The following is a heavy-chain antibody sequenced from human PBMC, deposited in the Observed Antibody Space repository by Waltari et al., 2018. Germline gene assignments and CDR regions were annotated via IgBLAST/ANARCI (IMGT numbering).Heavy chain of an antibody. J-gene: IGHJ6*02. CDR2: IYYSGST. CDR1: GGSISSSSYY. CDR3: ARDVMGGDYDYGMDV. Sequence: QLQLQESGPGLVKPSETLSLTCTVPGGSISSSSYYWGWIRQPPGKGLEWIGSIYYSGSTYYNPSLKCRVTISVDTSKNQFSLKLSSVTAADTAVYYCARDVMGGDYDYGMDVWGQGTTVTVSS. V-gene: IGHV4-39*07. D-gene: IGHD2-21*01.